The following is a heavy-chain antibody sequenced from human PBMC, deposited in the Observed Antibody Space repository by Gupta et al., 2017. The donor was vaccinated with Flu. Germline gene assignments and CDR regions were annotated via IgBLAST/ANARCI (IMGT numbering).Heavy chain of an antibody. V-gene: IGHV4-4*07. D-gene: IGHD6-19*01. CDR2: IHTSGVY. CDR3: ARDLRSSGWWDGFEAHAFDI. Sequence: QVQLRESGPGLVKSSETLSLTCNVSGDPISTHYWSWVRQPAGKGLEWIGHIHTSGVYAYNPSLESRVSMSTDTSRNQISLNLFSVTARDTAVYYCARDLRSSGWWDGFEAHAFDIWGRGATVTISS. CDR1: GDPISTHY. J-gene: IGHJ3*02.